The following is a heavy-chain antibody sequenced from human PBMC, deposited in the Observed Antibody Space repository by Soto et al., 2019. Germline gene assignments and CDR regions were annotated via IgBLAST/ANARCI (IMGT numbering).Heavy chain of an antibody. CDR2: INHSGST. CDR1: GGSFSGYY. V-gene: IGHV4-34*01. CDR3: ARGTRYFDWLPGRAYGMDV. D-gene: IGHD3-9*01. J-gene: IGHJ6*02. Sequence: SETLSLTCAVYGGSFSGYYWSWIRQPPGKGLEWIGEINHSGSTNYNPSLKSRVTISVDTSKNQFSLKLSSVTAADTAVYYCARGTRYFDWLPGRAYGMDVWGQGTTVTVS.